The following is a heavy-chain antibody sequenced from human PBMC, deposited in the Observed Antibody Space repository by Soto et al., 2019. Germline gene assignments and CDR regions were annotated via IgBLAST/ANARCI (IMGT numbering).Heavy chain of an antibody. Sequence: GGSLRLSCAASGFSISDYGMEWVRQAPGKGLEWVALISYDGSNTYYADSVKGRFTISRDNSKDTLFLQMTGLRREDTAVYYCAKGAGDRLSLGMDVWGQGTTVTVSS. J-gene: IGHJ6*02. CDR3: AKGAGDRLSLGMDV. CDR1: GFSISDYG. D-gene: IGHD1-26*01. V-gene: IGHV3-30*18. CDR2: ISYDGSNT.